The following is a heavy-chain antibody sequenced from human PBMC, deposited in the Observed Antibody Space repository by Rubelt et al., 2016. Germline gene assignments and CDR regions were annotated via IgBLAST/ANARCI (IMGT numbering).Heavy chain of an antibody. D-gene: IGHD6-13*01. CDR3: ARNGAAYSMDV. CDR1: GGSIRSYY. V-gene: IGHV4-59*08. Sequence: QVQLQESGPGLVKPSETLSLTCTVSGGSIRSYYWSWIRQPPGKGLEWIGYIYYSGSTSYNPSRKSGVDIAVDTSKNEFSLKLSSVTATDTAVYYCARNGAAYSMDVWGQGTTVTVSS. CDR2: IYYSGST. J-gene: IGHJ6*02.